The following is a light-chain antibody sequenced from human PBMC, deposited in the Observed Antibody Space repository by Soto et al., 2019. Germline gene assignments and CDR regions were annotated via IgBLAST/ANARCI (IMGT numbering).Light chain of an antibody. Sequence: EIVLTQSPGTLSLSPGERATLSCRASQSVSKNYLAWYQQKPGQAPSLLIYGASSRASGIPDRFSGSGSGTDFTLTISRLEPEDSAMYYCQQCATSPLTFGGGTKVEIK. J-gene: IGKJ4*01. CDR2: GAS. CDR3: QQCATSPLT. V-gene: IGKV3-20*01. CDR1: QSVSKNY.